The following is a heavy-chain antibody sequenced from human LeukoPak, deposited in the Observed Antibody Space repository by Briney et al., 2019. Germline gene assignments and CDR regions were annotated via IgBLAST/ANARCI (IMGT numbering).Heavy chain of an antibody. CDR1: GGSISSSSYY. J-gene: IGHJ5*02. CDR2: INHSGST. CDR3: ARARYYYGSGSHWFDP. D-gene: IGHD3-10*01. Sequence: SETLSLTCTVSGGSISSSSYYWGWIRQPPGKGLEWIGEINHSGSTNYNPSLKSRVTISVDTSKNQFSLKLSSVTAADTAVYYCARARYYYGSGSHWFDPWGQGTLVTVSS. V-gene: IGHV4-39*07.